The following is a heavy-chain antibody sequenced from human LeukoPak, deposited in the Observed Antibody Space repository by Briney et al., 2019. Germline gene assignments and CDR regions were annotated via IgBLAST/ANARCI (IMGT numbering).Heavy chain of an antibody. J-gene: IGHJ4*02. CDR1: GFTFSSYS. Sequence: PGGSLRLSCAASGFTFSSYSMNWVRQAPGKGLEWVSFISTSCSYIYYADSVKGRFTISRDNAKNSLYLQMNSLTAEDMAVYYCARASSSWYFFDYWGQGTLVTVSS. D-gene: IGHD6-13*01. CDR2: ISTSCSYI. CDR3: ARASSSWYFFDY. V-gene: IGHV3-21*01.